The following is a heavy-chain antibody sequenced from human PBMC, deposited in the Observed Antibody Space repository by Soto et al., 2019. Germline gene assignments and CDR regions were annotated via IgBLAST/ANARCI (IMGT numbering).Heavy chain of an antibody. J-gene: IGHJ4*02. D-gene: IGHD3-22*01. CDR2: IRSKAYGGTT. V-gene: IGHV3-49*04. CDR3: TRDNGRHYYDSSGYYGRLAY. CDR1: GFTFGDYA. Sequence: LRLSCTASGFTFGDYAMSWVRQAPGKGLEWVGFIRSKAYGGTTEYAASVKGRFTISRDDSKSIAYLQMNSLKTEDTAVYYCTRDNGRHYYDSSGYYGRLAYWGQGTLVTVSS.